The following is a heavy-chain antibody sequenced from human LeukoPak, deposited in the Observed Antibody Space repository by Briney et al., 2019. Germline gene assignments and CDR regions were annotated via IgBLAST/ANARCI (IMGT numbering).Heavy chain of an antibody. CDR3: ARDINGYYYDSHGYYPTDL. CDR1: GYTFTSYG. V-gene: IGHV1-18*01. D-gene: IGHD3-22*01. CDR2: ICVYSGNK. J-gene: IGHJ5*02. Sequence: ASVRVSCTASGYTFTSYGMSWVRQAPGQGLEWVGWICVYSGNKNYPQRLQGRVTISRDTSTTTAYMELRSLRSDDTAVYYCARDINGYYYDSHGYYPTDLWGQGTLVTVSS.